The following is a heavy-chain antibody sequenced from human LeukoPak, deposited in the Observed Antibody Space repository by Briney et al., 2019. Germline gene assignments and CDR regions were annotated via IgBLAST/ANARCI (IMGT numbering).Heavy chain of an antibody. D-gene: IGHD6-13*01. V-gene: IGHV4-34*01. J-gene: IGHJ3*02. Sequence: SETLSLTCAVYGGSFSGYYWSWIRQPPGKGLEWIGEINHSGSTNYNPSLKRRVTILVDTSKNQFSLKLSSVTAADTAVYYCARRIPRNSSSGQNAFDIWGQGTMVTVPS. CDR1: GGSFSGYY. CDR2: INHSGST. CDR3: ARRIPRNSSSGQNAFDI.